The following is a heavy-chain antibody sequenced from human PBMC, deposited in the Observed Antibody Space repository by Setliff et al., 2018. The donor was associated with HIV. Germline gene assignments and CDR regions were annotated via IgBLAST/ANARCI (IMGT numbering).Heavy chain of an antibody. J-gene: IGHJ6*03. CDR3: ARESRKYYDSWSSYYRGVDYYYYMDV. Sequence: ASVKVSCKASGYLFTGYYMHWVRQAPGQGLEWMGWINVNSGGTKYAQKFQGRVTMTRDTSISTAYMEVSSLRSDDTAVYYCARESRKYYDSWSSYYRGVDYYYYMDVWGKGTTVTVSS. CDR1: GYLFTGYY. V-gene: IGHV1-2*02. CDR2: INVNSGGT. D-gene: IGHD3-3*01.